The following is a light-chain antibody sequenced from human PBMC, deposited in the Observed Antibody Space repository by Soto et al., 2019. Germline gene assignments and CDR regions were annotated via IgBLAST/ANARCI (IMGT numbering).Light chain of an antibody. CDR1: QSISTW. Sequence: DIQMTQSPSTLSASVGDRVTITCRASQSISTWLAWYRQQPGKAPNLLIYDASTLESGVSSRFTGSGSGTEFTLTISSLQPDDFATYYCQEYSSSSPWTFGQGTKVEIK. J-gene: IGKJ1*01. V-gene: IGKV1-5*01. CDR2: DAS. CDR3: QEYSSSSPWT.